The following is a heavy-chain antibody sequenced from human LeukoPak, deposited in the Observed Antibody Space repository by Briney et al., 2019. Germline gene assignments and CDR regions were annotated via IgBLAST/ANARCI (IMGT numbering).Heavy chain of an antibody. CDR2: IIPIFGTA. CDR3: ARGYSYGSPFDY. Sequence: SVKVSCKASGYTFTSYGISWVRQAPGQGLEWMGGIIPIFGTANYAQKFQGRVTITADESTSTAYMELSSLRPEDTAVYYCARGYSYGSPFDYWGQGTLVTVSS. J-gene: IGHJ4*02. V-gene: IGHV1-69*13. D-gene: IGHD5-18*01. CDR1: GYTFTSYG.